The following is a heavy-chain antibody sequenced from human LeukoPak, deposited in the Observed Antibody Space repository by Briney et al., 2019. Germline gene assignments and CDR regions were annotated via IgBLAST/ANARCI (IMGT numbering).Heavy chain of an antibody. CDR2: IYYSGST. Sequence: SETLSLTCTVSGGSISSSSYYWGWIRQPPGKGLEWIGSIYYSGSTYYNPSLKSRVTISVDTSKNQFSLKLSSVTAADTAVYYCARSTRPHFGYDYWGQGTLVTVSS. D-gene: IGHD2-2*03. V-gene: IGHV4-39*01. CDR3: ARSTRPHFGYDY. J-gene: IGHJ4*02. CDR1: GGSISSSSYY.